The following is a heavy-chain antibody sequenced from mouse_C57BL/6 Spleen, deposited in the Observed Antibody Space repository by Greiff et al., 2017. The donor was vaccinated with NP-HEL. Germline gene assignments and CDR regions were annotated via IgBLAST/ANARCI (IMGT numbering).Heavy chain of an antibody. Sequence: EVQLQESGPGLVKPSQSLSLTCSVTGYSITSGYYWNWIRQFPGNKLEWMGYISYDGSNNYNPSLKNRISITRDTSKNQFFLKLNSVTTEDTATYYCAREEYGLAYWGQGTLVTVSA. V-gene: IGHV3-6*01. CDR2: ISYDGSN. J-gene: IGHJ3*01. CDR1: GYSITSGYY. D-gene: IGHD2-10*02. CDR3: AREEYGLAY.